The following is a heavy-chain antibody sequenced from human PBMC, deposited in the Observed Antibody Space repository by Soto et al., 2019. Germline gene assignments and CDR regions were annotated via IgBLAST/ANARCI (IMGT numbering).Heavy chain of an antibody. Sequence: TGGSLRLSCAASGFSFSSYWMHWVRQAPGKGLVWVSRINSAGSTTTYADSVKGRFTISRDNAKNTLYLQMNSLRAEDTAVYYCARDVQYGMDVWGQGTTVTVSS. CDR2: INSAGSTT. V-gene: IGHV3-74*01. CDR1: GFSFSSYW. J-gene: IGHJ6*02. CDR3: ARDVQYGMDV.